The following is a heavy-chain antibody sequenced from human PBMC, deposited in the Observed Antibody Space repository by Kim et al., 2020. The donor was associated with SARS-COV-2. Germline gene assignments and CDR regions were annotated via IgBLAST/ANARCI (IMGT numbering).Heavy chain of an antibody. CDR3: AREVPGGGFDY. J-gene: IGHJ4*02. CDR1: GFTFSYYS. D-gene: IGHD3-10*01. V-gene: IGHV3-48*01. CDR2: ILSSSSTI. Sequence: GGSLRLSCAASGFTFSYYSMNWVRQAPGKGLEWISYILSSSSTIYYADSVRGRFTAYRDNAKNSLYLQMKSLRAEDTAVYYCAREVPGGGFDYWGQGT.